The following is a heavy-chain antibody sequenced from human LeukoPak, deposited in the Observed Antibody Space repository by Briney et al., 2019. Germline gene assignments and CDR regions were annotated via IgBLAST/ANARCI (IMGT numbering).Heavy chain of an antibody. J-gene: IGHJ5*02. D-gene: IGHD3-22*01. CDR3: ARDYYDSSVGENWFDP. CDR2: ISGSGGST. V-gene: IGHV3-23*01. Sequence: PGGSLRLSCAASGFTFSSYAMSWVRQAPGKGLEWVSAISGSGGSTYYADSVKGRFTISRDNAKNSLYLQMNSLRAEDTAVYYCARDYYDSSVGENWFDPWGQGTLVTVSS. CDR1: GFTFSSYA.